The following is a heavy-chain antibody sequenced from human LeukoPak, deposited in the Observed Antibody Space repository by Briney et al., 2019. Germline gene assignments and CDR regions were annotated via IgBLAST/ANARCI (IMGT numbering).Heavy chain of an antibody. V-gene: IGHV3-21*01. CDR3: ARGGPAAGRFDY. D-gene: IGHD6-13*01. CDR1: GFTFSSYS. CDR2: ISSSSSYI. J-gene: IGHJ4*02. Sequence: GGSLRLSCAAPGFTFSSYSMNWVRQAPGKGLEWVSSISSSSSYIYYADSVKGRFTISRDNAKNSLYLQMNSLRAEDTAVYYCARGGPAAGRFDYWGQGTLVTVSS.